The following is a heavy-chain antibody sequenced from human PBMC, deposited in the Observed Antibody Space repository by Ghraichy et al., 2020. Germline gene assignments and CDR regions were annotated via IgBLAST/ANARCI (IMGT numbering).Heavy chain of an antibody. CDR3: ARLFRIAAAGRPGGDY. Sequence: GGSLRLSCAASGFTFSSYGMHWVRQAPGKGLEWVAVIWYDGSNKYYADSVKGRFTISRDNSKNTLYLQMNSLRAEDKAGYYCARLFRIAAAGRPGGDYWGHGTLVPVSS. D-gene: IGHD6-13*01. V-gene: IGHV3-33*01. J-gene: IGHJ4*01. CDR1: GFTFSSYG. CDR2: IWYDGSNK.